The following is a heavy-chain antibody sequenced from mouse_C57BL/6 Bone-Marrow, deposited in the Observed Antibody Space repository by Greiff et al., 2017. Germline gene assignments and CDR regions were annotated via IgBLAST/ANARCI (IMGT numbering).Heavy chain of an antibody. V-gene: IGHV1-61*01. CDR2: IYPSDSET. CDR1: GYTFTSYW. CDR3: ARPRYDLYYLDY. D-gene: IGHD2-4*01. J-gene: IGHJ2*01. Sequence: QVQLQQPGAELVRPGSSVKLSCKASGYTFTSYWMDWVKQRPGQGLEWIGNIYPSDSETHYNQKFKDKATLTVDKSSSTAYMQLSSLTSEDSAVYYCARPRYDLYYLDYWGQGTTLTVSS.